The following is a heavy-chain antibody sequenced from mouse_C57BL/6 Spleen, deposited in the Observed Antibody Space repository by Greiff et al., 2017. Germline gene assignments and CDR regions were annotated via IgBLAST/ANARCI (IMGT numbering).Heavy chain of an antibody. D-gene: IGHD4-1*01. Sequence: VQLQQSGAELVRPGASVKLSCTASGFNIKDYYMHWVKQRPEQGLEWIGRIDPEDGDTEYAPKFQGKATMTADTSSNTAYLQLSSLTSEDTAVYYCATNWDDVWFAYWGQGTLVTVSA. J-gene: IGHJ3*01. CDR2: IDPEDGDT. V-gene: IGHV14-1*01. CDR1: GFNIKDYY. CDR3: ATNWDDVWFAY.